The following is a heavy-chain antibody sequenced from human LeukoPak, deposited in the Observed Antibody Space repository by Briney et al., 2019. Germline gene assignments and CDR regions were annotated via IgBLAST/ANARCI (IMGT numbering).Heavy chain of an antibody. J-gene: IGHJ4*02. CDR2: IGTAGDT. CDR3: ARGWTYYYDSSGYYLFDY. V-gene: IGHV3-13*01. D-gene: IGHD3-22*01. CDR1: GFTFSSYD. Sequence: PGGSLRLSCAASGFTFSSYDMHWVRQATGKGLEWVSAIGTAGDTYYPGSVKGRFTISRENAKNSLYLQMNSLRAGDTAVYYCARGWTYYYDSSGYYLFDYWGQGTLVTVSS.